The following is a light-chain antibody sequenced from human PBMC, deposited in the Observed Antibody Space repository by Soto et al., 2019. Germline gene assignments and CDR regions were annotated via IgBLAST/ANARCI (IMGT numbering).Light chain of an antibody. J-gene: IGKJ2*01. Sequence: EIILTQSPASLSVSPGERATLSCRASQSVNNNLAWYQQKPGQAPRLLIYGASTRATGIPGRFRGSGSGTEFTLTSTSLQFEDFAVYFCQQYNNLPPDTFGQGTKLEIK. CDR1: QSVNNN. CDR3: QQYNNLPPDT. CDR2: GAS. V-gene: IGKV3-15*01.